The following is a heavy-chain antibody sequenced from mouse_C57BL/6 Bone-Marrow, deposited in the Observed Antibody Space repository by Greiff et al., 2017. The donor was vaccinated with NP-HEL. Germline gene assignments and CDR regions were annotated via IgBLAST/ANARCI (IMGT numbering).Heavy chain of an antibody. CDR3: ARSGGYDPFAY. Sequence: VQLKQSGPELVKPGASVKIPCKASGYTFTDYNMDWVKQSHGKSLEWIGDLNPNNGGTSYTQKFKGKATLTVAKSSSPAYMELRSLTSEDSAVYYCARSGGYDPFAYWGQGTLVTVSA. D-gene: IGHD2-2*01. J-gene: IGHJ3*01. CDR2: LNPNNGGT. CDR1: GYTFTDYN. V-gene: IGHV1-18*01.